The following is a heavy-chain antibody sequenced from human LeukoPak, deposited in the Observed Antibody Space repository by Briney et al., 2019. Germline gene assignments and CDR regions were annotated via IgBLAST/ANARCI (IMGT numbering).Heavy chain of an antibody. CDR1: GYTFTSYG. D-gene: IGHD6-13*01. CDR2: ISAYNGNT. CDR3: ARERIAAAGTLIGFDY. J-gene: IGHJ4*02. V-gene: IGHV1-18*01. Sequence: ASVKVSCKASGYTFTSYGISWVRQAPGQGLEWMGWISAYNGNTNYAQKLQGRVTMTTDTSTSTAYMELRSLRSDDTAVYYCARERIAAAGTLIGFDYWGQGTLVTVSS.